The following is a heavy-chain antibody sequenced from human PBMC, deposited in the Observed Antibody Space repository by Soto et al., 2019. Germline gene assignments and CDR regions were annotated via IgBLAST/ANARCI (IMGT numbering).Heavy chain of an antibody. J-gene: IGHJ4*02. CDR2: IYNSGST. CDR3: ARRYGGNFDY. CDR1: GFSLSTSGMC. V-gene: IGHV4-31*03. D-gene: IGHD1-26*01. Sequence: SGPTLVNATQTLRLTCNFSGFSLSTSGMCVSWIRQPPGKGLEWIGYIYNSGSTYYNPSLKSRVTISVDTSKKQISLKLSSVTAADTAVYYCARRYGGNFDYWGQGTLVTVSS.